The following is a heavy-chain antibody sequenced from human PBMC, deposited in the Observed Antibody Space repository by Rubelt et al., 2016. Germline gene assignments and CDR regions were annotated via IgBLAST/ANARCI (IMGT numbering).Heavy chain of an antibody. V-gene: IGHV3-66*01. D-gene: IGHD3-10*01. CDR1: GFTFSSYA. J-gene: IGHJ4*02. Sequence: EVQLVESGGGLVQPGGSLRLSCAASGFTFSSYAMSWVRQAPGKGLEWVSVIYSGGSTYYADSVKGRLTISRDNSKNTLYLQMNSLRAEDTAVYYCARDIKGVTDYWGQGTLVTVSS. CDR2: IYSGGST. CDR3: ARDIKGVTDY.